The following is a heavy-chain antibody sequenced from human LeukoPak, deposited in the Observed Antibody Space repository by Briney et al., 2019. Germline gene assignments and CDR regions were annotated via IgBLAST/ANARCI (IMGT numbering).Heavy chain of an antibody. CDR2: IYYSGST. V-gene: IGHV4-31*03. J-gene: IGHJ6*02. D-gene: IGHD3-10*01. CDR1: GGXINSGGYY. CDR3: ARVSGSYWYYGVDV. Sequence: SETLSLTCTVSGGXINSGGYYWSWIRQHPGKGLEWIGYIYYSGSTYYNPSLKSRVTISVDTSKNQFSLKLTSVTAADTAVYYCARVSGSYWYYGVDVWGRGTTVTVSS.